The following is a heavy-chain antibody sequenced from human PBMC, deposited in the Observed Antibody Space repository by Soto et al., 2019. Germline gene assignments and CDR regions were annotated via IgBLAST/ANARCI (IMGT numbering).Heavy chain of an antibody. D-gene: IGHD2-8*01. V-gene: IGHV1-69*12. J-gene: IGHJ6*02. CDR2: IMPVFRTP. Sequence: QVHLEQSGAEVKKPGSSVKVSCKASGGTFRTAAVSWVRQAPGQGLEWLGGIMPVFRTPDYAQKFQGRVTITADESTSTAYMELSGLRSDDTAVYYCARDNDRPQLGGNYYYILGVWGQGTTITVSS. CDR3: ARDNDRPQLGGNYYYILGV. CDR1: GGTFRTAA.